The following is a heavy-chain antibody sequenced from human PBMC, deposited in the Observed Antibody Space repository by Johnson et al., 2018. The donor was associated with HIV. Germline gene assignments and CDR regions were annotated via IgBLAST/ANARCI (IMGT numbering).Heavy chain of an antibody. D-gene: IGHD6-19*01. Sequence: QMLLVESGGGLVKPGGSLRLSCAASGFIFSDYYMSWIRQAPGKGLEWVSGISGSGASTYYADSVKGRFTISRDTAKNPLYLQMNSLRAEETALYYCARGVGGAGDDAFDIWGQGTMVTVSS. V-gene: IGHV3-11*01. CDR1: GFIFSDYY. CDR3: ARGVGGAGDDAFDI. CDR2: ISGSGAST. J-gene: IGHJ3*02.